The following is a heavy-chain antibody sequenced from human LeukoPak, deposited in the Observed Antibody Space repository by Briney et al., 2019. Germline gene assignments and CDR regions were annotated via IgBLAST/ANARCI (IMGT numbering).Heavy chain of an antibody. CDR2: ISSSSSYI. J-gene: IGHJ6*02. V-gene: IGHV3-21*01. CDR1: GFTFSSYS. Sequence: GGSLRLSCAASGFTFSSYSMNWVRQAPGKGLEWVSSISSSSSYIYYADSAKGRFTISRDNAKNSLYLQMNSLRAEDTAVYYCARAKPYYGMDVWGQGTTVTVSS. CDR3: ARAKPYYGMDV.